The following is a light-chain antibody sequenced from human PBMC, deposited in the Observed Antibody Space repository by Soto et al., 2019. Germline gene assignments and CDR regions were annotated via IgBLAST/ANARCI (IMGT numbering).Light chain of an antibody. CDR3: MQALRTPT. J-gene: IGKJ4*01. Sequence: DIVMTQSPLSLPVTPGEPASISCRSSQSLLHSNGHNYLDWYVQKPGQSPQLLIYLGSHRASGVPDRFSGSGSGTDFTLRINTVEAEDVGVYYCMQALRTPTFGGGTKVGIK. V-gene: IGKV2-28*01. CDR2: LGS. CDR1: QSLLHSNGHNY.